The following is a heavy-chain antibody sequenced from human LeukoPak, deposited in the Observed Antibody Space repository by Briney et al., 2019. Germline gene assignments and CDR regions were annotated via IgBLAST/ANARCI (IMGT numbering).Heavy chain of an antibody. CDR2: IKQDGSEK. V-gene: IGHV3-7*05. CDR3: ARDFYGPYYYYGMDV. Sequence: TRGSLRLSCAASGFTFSSYWMSWVRQAPGKGLEWVANIKQDGSEKYYVDSVKGRFTISRDNAKNSLYLQMNSLRAEDTAVYYCARDFYGPYYYYGMDVWGQGTLVTVSS. J-gene: IGHJ6*02. CDR1: GFTFSSYW. D-gene: IGHD2/OR15-2a*01.